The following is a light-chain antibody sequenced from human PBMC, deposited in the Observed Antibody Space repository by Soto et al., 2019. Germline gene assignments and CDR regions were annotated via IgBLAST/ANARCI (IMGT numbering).Light chain of an antibody. J-gene: IGLJ1*01. CDR3: VSYTTSASYV. V-gene: IGLV2-14*01. CDR2: DIN. CDR1: SSDVGNYIF. Sequence: QSVLTQPASVSGSPGQSITISCTGTSSDVGNYIFVSWYRQHPGKAPKLMIYDINNRLSGVSNRCSGSKSGNTASLTISGLQDEDEVDYYCVSYTTSASYVFGTGTKVTVL.